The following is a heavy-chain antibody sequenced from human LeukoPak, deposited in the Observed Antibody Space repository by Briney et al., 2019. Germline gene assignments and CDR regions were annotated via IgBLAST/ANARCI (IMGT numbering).Heavy chain of an antibody. CDR2: ISGSGGST. Sequence: GGSLRLSCAASGFTFSSYAMSWVRQAPGKGLEWVSAISGSGGSTYYADSVKGRFTISRDNSKNTLYLQMNSLRAEDTAVYYCAKECCSSTSYSGPLDYWGQGTLVTVSS. CDR1: GFTFSSYA. V-gene: IGHV3-23*01. J-gene: IGHJ4*02. D-gene: IGHD2-2*01. CDR3: AKECCSSTSYSGPLDY.